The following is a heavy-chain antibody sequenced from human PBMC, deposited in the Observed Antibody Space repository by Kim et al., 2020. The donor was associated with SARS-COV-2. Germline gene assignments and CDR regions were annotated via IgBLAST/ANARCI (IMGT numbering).Heavy chain of an antibody. CDR3: ARLVPVPHDAFDI. CDR1: GGSISSSSYY. V-gene: IGHV4-39*01. D-gene: IGHD2-2*01. Sequence: SETLSLTCTVSGGSISSSSYYWGWIRQPPGKGLEWIGSIYYSGSTYYNPSLKSRVTISVDTSKNQFSLKLSSVTAADTAVYYCARLVPVPHDAFDIWGQGTMVTVSS. CDR2: IYYSGST. J-gene: IGHJ3*02.